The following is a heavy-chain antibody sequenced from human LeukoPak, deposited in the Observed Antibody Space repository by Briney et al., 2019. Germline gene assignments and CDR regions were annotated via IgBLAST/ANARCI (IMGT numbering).Heavy chain of an antibody. CDR1: GFTFSSYA. V-gene: IGHV3-64*01. CDR2: ISSNGGST. CDR3: ASGNCSSTSCYSDAFDI. D-gene: IGHD2-2*01. J-gene: IGHJ3*02. Sequence: GGSLRLSCAASGFTFSSYAMHWVRQAPGKGLEYVSAISSNGGSTYYANSVKGRFTISRDNSKNTLYLQMGSLRAEDTAVYYCASGNCSSTSCYSDAFDIWGQGTMVTVSS.